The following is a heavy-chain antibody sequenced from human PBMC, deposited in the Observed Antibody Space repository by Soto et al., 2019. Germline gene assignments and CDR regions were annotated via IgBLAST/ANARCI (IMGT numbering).Heavy chain of an antibody. D-gene: IGHD3-16*01. Sequence: SGFTFSSYGMHWVRQAPGKGLEWVAVISYDGSNKYYADSVKGRFTISRDNSKNTLYLQMNSLRAEDTAVYYCAKVITVFGAPHVGIDYWGQGTLVTVSS. CDR1: GFTFSSYG. CDR3: AKVITVFGAPHVGIDY. V-gene: IGHV3-30*18. CDR2: ISYDGSNK. J-gene: IGHJ4*02.